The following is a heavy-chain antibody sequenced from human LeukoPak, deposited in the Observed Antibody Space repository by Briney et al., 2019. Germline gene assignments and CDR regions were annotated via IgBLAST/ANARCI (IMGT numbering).Heavy chain of an antibody. Sequence: PGGSLRLSCAASGFTVSTTYMSWVRQAPGKGLEWVSLIYVDGRTYYADSVKGRFTISRDNSKNTLYLQMNSLRVEDTAVYYCTSADYGAYDHWGQGTLVTVSS. CDR3: TSADYGAYDH. J-gene: IGHJ5*02. V-gene: IGHV3-53*01. CDR2: IYVDGRT. CDR1: GFTVSTTY. D-gene: IGHD4-17*01.